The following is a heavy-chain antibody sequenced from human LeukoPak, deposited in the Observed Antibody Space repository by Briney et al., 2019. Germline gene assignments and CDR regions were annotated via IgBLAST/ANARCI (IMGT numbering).Heavy chain of an antibody. CDR1: GFTFSSYA. Sequence: GGSLRLSCAASGFTFSSYAMSWVRQVPGKGLEWVSAISGSGGSTYYAGSVKGRFTISRDSSKTTLYLQMSGLRADDTAVYFCATGYRASAGKYYFDYWGQGTLVTVSS. CDR3: ATGYRASAGKYYFDY. CDR2: ISGSGGST. V-gene: IGHV3-23*01. D-gene: IGHD6-13*01. J-gene: IGHJ4*02.